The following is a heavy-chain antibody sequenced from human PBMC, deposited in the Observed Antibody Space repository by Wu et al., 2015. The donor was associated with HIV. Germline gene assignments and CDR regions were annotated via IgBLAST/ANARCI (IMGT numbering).Heavy chain of an antibody. J-gene: IGHJ4*02. V-gene: IGHV1-69*12. CDR2: IIPMFATT. D-gene: IGHD1-26*01. CDR3: ARVVATRELLKIDY. CDR1: GGSFSNYA. Sequence: QVQLEQSGAEVRKPGSSVKVSCKTSGGSFSNYALTWVRQAPGQGLEWMGGIIPMFATTNYGQKFQGRVTMTADASTGTVYMELSSLRPDDTAVYYCARVVATRELLKIDYWGQGTLVTVSS.